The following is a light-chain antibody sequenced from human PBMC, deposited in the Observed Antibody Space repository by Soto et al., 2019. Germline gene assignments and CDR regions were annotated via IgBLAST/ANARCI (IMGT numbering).Light chain of an antibody. CDR2: GNN. CDR1: SSSIGSNS. V-gene: IGLV1-44*01. CDR3: AAWDDSLNGLV. Sequence: QSILTQPPSASGTPGQRVTMSCSGSSSSIGSNSVDWYQQLPGTAPKLLIFGNNQRPSGVPDRFSGSKSGTSASLAISGLQSEDEADYYCAAWDDSLNGLVFGGGTKLNVL. J-gene: IGLJ2*01.